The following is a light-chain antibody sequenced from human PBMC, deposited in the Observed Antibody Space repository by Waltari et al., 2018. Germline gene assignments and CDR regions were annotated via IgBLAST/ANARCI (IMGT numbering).Light chain of an antibody. CDR3: QKYDRLPAT. CDR1: QRVSRF. J-gene: IGKJ1*01. Sequence: EILLTQSPGPPALSPGERGTLPCRARQRVSRFLAWYQQKPGQAPRLLIYGASTRATGIPDRYRGSGSVTYQSVTISRLEPEEFAVDCGQKYDRLPATFGQGTKVEIK. V-gene: IGKV3-20*01. CDR2: GAS.